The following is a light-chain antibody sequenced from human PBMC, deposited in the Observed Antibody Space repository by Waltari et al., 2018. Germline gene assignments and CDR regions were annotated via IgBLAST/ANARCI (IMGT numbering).Light chain of an antibody. CDR1: SSDVGGYTF. V-gene: IGLV2-11*01. J-gene: IGLJ3*02. CDR2: DVS. Sequence: QSALTQPRSVSGSPGQPVAIPCTGTSSDVGGYTFFSWYPQPPAKAPHLLIFDVSHRPSGVPDRFSGSKSGNTASLTISGLQAEDEADYYCCSYAGSYTWVFGGGTKLTVL. CDR3: CSYAGSYTWV.